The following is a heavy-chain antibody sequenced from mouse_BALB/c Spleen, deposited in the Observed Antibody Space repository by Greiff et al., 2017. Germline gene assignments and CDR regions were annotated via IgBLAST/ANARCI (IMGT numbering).Heavy chain of an antibody. Sequence: EVMLVESGGGLVKPGGSLKLSCAASGFTFSSYAMSWVRQSPEKRLEWVAEISSGGSYTYYPDTVTGRFTISRDNAKNTLYLEMSSLRSEDTAMYYCARGVAWFAYWGQGTLVTVSA. J-gene: IGHJ3*01. D-gene: IGHD1-1*02. V-gene: IGHV5-9-4*01. CDR1: GFTFSSYA. CDR3: ARGVAWFAY. CDR2: ISSGGSYT.